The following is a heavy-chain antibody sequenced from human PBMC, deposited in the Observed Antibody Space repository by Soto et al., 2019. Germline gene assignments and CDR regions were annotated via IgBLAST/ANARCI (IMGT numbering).Heavy chain of an antibody. V-gene: IGHV3-7*01. Sequence: EVQMVESGGGLVQPGGSLRLSCAASGFSISDYWMSWVRQAPGKGLEWVGNINEDGSEENYVDSVKGRFTISRDNARNSLYLQMNSLRVEDTDVYYCCPTWLGGQGTLVTVSS. CDR2: INEDGSEE. J-gene: IGHJ4*02. D-gene: IGHD3-22*01. CDR1: GFSISDYW. CDR3: CPTWL.